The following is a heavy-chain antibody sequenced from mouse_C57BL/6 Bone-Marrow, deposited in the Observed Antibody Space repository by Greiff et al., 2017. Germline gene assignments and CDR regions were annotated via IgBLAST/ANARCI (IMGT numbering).Heavy chain of an antibody. CDR1: GYTFTSYW. V-gene: IGHV1-74*01. J-gene: IGHJ3*01. CDR2: IHPSDSDT. D-gene: IGHD2-2*01. Sequence: QVQLQQPGAELVKPGASVKVSCKASGYTFTSYWMHWVKQRPGQGLEWSGRIHPSDSDTNYNQTFKGKATLTVDKSSSTAYMQLSSLTSEDSAVYYCAMEQIYYGYAWFAYWGQGTLVTVSA. CDR3: AMEQIYYGYAWFAY.